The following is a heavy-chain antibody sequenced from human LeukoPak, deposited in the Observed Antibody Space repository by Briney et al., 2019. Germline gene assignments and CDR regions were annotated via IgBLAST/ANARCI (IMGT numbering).Heavy chain of an antibody. J-gene: IGHJ5*02. CDR1: GDSLSAHY. CDR3: ARNVGWYSHDT. D-gene: IGHD6-19*01. V-gene: IGHV4-59*08. CDR2: IYGSGST. Sequence: SETLSLTCTVSGDSLSAHYWSWIRQPPGKGLEWIGYIYGSGSTHYDPTFRSRATISEDTSKNQFSLQLTSVTAADTAVYYCARNVGWYSHDTWGQGTLVTVSS.